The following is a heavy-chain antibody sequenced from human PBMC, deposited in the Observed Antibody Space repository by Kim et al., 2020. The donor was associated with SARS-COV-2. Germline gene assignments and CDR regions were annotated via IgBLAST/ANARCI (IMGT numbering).Heavy chain of an antibody. CDR2: ISCSGGRT. V-gene: IGHV3-23*01. D-gene: IGHD3-16*01. Sequence: GGSLRLSCAASGFNFSSYGMSWVRQAPGKGLEWVSDISCSGGRTYYADSVKGRFTISRDNSKNALYLQMNSLRDEDTAVYYCAKATLGGHLSRSSYG. CDR1: GFNFSSYG. J-gene: IGHJ6*01. CDR3: AKATLGGHLSRSSYG.